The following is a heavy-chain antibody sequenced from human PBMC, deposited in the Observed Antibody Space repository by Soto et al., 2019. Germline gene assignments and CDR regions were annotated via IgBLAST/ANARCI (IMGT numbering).Heavy chain of an antibody. CDR1: GFTFSSYA. D-gene: IGHD2-15*01. V-gene: IGHV3-30-3*01. J-gene: IGHJ6*02. Sequence: QVQLVESGGGVVQPGRSLRLSRAASGFTFSSYAMYWVRQAPGKGLEWVAVISYDGSNKYYADSVKGRFTISRDNSNNRLYLQMNSLRAEDTAVYYCARAGCDGGSCYTLVGLRYGMDVWGQAATSPFSS. CDR2: ISYDGSNK. CDR3: ARAGCDGGSCYTLVGLRYGMDV.